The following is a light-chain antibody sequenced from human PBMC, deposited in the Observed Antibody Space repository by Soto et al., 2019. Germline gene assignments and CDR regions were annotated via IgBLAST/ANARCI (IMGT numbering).Light chain of an antibody. CDR3: QAYDRLSHWV. J-gene: IGLJ3*02. CDR2: SNN. Sequence: QSVVTQPPSVSGAPGQTVTLSCTGSSSNIGADYDVHWYRQLPGTAPQLLIFSNNNRPSGVPDRISGSKSGAAAYLAITGLQAEDEADYYCQAYDRLSHWVFGGGTKLTVL. V-gene: IGLV1-40*03. CDR1: SSNIGADYD.